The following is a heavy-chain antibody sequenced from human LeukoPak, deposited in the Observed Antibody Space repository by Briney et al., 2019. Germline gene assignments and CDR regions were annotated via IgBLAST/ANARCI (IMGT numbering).Heavy chain of an antibody. Sequence: SETLSLTCTVFIDSIKNYYWNWIRQPPGKGLEWIGYIYHTGNTNYNPSLKSRLSMSIDPSRNQFSLNLNSVTAADTAVYYCAIGNYGSGSYYVVDFDYWGQGTLVTVSS. D-gene: IGHD3-10*01. V-gene: IGHV4-59*12. CDR3: AIGNYGSGSYYVVDFDY. CDR1: IDSIKNYY. J-gene: IGHJ4*02. CDR2: IYHTGNT.